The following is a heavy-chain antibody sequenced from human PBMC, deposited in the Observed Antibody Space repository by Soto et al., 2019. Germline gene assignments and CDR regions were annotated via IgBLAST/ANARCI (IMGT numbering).Heavy chain of an antibody. D-gene: IGHD3-10*01. CDR2: IGTSGSTI. CDR3: ARDLYFFGSGTACAH. V-gene: IGHV3-48*03. CDR1: GFTFSSYE. J-gene: IGHJ4*02. Sequence: EVQLVESGGGLVQPGGTLRLSCAASGFTFSSYEMNWVRQAPGAGLEWVSYIGTSGSTIYYSDSVKGRFTISRDNAKNSLYLQMNSLRAEDTAVYYCARDLYFFGSGTACAHWGQGTLVTVSS.